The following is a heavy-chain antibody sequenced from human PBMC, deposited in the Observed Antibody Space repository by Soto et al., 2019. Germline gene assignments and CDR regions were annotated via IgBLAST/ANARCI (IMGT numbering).Heavy chain of an antibody. Sequence: GGSLRLSCAASGFTFSSYAMHWVRQAPGKGLEWVAVISYDGSNKYYADSVKGRFTISRDNSKNTLYLQMNSLRAEDTAVYYCARATPQPPSKTQEDYSPPVWGPSHWGQGTLVTVSS. V-gene: IGHV3-30-3*01. CDR2: ISYDGSNK. CDR3: ARATPQPPSKTQEDYSPPVWGPSH. J-gene: IGHJ4*02. D-gene: IGHD2-21*01. CDR1: GFTFSSYA.